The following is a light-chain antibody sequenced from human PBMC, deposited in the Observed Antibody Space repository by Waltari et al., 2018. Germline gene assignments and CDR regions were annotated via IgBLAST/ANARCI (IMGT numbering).Light chain of an antibody. J-gene: IGLJ3*02. V-gene: IGLV2-23*01. CDR2: EGT. CDR1: SSDVGGYNL. Sequence: QSALTQPASVSGSPGQSITISCPGSSSDVGGYNLVSWYQQFPGKAPKLMIYEGTQRPSGVSYRFSGSKSGNTASLTISGLQAEDEADYYCCSYAGSTANWVFGGGTKLTVL. CDR3: CSYAGSTANWV.